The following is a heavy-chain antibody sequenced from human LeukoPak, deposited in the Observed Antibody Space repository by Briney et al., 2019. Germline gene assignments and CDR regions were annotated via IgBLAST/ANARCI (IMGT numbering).Heavy chain of an antibody. V-gene: IGHV4-38-2*02. CDR2: IYHSGST. J-gene: IGHJ4*02. Sequence: SETLSLTCAVSGYSISSGYYWGWIRQPPGKGLEWIGSIYHSGSTYYNPSLKSRDTISVDTSKNQFSLKLSSVTAADTAVYYCARDTYYYDSSGYSYFDYWGQGTLVTVSS. CDR3: ARDTYYYDSSGYSYFDY. CDR1: GYSISSGYY. D-gene: IGHD3-22*01.